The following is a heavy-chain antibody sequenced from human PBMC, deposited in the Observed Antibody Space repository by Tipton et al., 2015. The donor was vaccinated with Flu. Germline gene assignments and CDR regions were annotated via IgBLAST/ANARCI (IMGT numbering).Heavy chain of an antibody. CDR3: ARAVYGAFDAFDI. J-gene: IGHJ3*02. CDR2: ISSSGST. Sequence: TLSLTCTVSGGSISSYHWSWIRQSPGKGLEWIGYISSSGSTNYNPSLKSRVTIAEGTSMNQFSLRLTSVTAADTAVYYCARAVYGAFDAFDIWGRGTMVTVSS. D-gene: IGHD4/OR15-4a*01. CDR1: GGSISSYH. V-gene: IGHV4-59*01.